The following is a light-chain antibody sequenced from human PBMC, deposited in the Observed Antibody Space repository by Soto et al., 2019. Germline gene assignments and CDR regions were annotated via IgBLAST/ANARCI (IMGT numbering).Light chain of an antibody. V-gene: IGLV1-40*01. Sequence: QSVLTQPPSVSGAPGQRVTISCTGSSSNIGAGYGVHWYQQLPGTAPKLLIYGDNNRPSGVPDRFSGSKSGTSASLAITGLQAEDEADYYCQSYDTSLSGPVVFGGGTKLTVL. J-gene: IGLJ2*01. CDR1: SSNIGAGYG. CDR2: GDN. CDR3: QSYDTSLSGPVV.